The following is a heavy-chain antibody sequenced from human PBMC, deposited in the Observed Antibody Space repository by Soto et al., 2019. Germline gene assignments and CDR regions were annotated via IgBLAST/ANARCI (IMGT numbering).Heavy chain of an antibody. CDR1: GFSFSISP. CDR3: ARDPKTSGGQNWAFNYFDS. V-gene: IGHV3-30-3*01. CDR2: ISYDGTNK. D-gene: IGHD7-27*01. Sequence: GGSLRLSCAASGFSFSISPMHWVRQAPGKGPEWVALISYDGTNKFYADSVKGRFTISRDNSKSTLYLQVDSLRPEDAAVYYCARDPKTSGGQNWAFNYFDSWGQGTLVTVSS. J-gene: IGHJ4*02.